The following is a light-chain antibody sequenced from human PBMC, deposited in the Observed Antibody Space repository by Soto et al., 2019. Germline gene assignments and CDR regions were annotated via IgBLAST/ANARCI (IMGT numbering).Light chain of an antibody. CDR2: EVN. Sequence: QSALTQPASVSASPGQSITISCTGTSSDVGGYKFVSWYQHHPGKAPKLMIYEVNNRPSGVSNRFSGSKSGNTASLTISGLQAEDEADYYCSSYTTSNTYVFGTGTKVTVL. CDR3: SSYTTSNTYV. J-gene: IGLJ1*01. CDR1: SSDVGGYKF. V-gene: IGLV2-14*01.